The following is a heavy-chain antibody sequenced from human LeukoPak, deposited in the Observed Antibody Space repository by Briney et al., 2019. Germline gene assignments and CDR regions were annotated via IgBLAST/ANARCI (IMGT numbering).Heavy chain of an antibody. CDR2: IKQDGSEK. Sequence: GGSLRLSCAASGFTFSSYWMSWVRQAPGKRLEWEVNIKQDGSEKYYVDSVKGRFTISRDNAKNSLYLQMNSLRAEDTAVYYCARDRGVLRYFDWLFLIDYWGQGTLVTVSS. CDR3: ARDRGVLRYFDWLFLIDY. D-gene: IGHD3-9*01. V-gene: IGHV3-7*01. J-gene: IGHJ4*02. CDR1: GFTFSSYW.